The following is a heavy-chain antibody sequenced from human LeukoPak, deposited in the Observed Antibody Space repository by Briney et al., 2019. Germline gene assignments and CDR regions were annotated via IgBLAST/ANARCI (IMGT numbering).Heavy chain of an antibody. Sequence: PGGSLRLSCAASGLILSNHWITWVRQARGKGPEWVANINKDGSEKYYVDSVKGRFTISRDTAKNSLYLQMNNLRAEDTALYYCGRNNDMDVWGQGTTVIVSS. CDR1: GLILSNHW. V-gene: IGHV3-7*03. CDR2: INKDGSEK. D-gene: IGHD1/OR15-1a*01. J-gene: IGHJ6*02. CDR3: GRNNDMDV.